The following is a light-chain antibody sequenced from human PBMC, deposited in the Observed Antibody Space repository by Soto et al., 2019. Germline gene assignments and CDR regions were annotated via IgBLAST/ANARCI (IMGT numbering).Light chain of an antibody. J-gene: IGKJ1*01. V-gene: IGKV3-11*01. CDR3: QQSYSSPPT. Sequence: ESVLTQSPDTLSLSPGDSATLSCRASQSISRYLAWYKQKPGQSPRLISYDASSLQSGVPSRFSGSRSGPEFTLTISSLKPEDFATYYCQQSYSSPPTCGQGTKVDIK. CDR1: QSISRY. CDR2: DAS.